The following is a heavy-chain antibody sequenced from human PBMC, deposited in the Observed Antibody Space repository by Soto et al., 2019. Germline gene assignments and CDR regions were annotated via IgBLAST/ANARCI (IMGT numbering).Heavy chain of an antibody. Sequence: QVQLVQSGSEVKKPGASVNVSCKAFGYTFTSYGFSWVRQVPGQGLEWLGWISAFNGDTQYAQTMKGRLTVTTETSTTSVHMELRRLTPADTAVYYCTREAGWQRMVPYDWGQGTLVTVSS. CDR1: GYTFTSYG. J-gene: IGHJ4*02. D-gene: IGHD6-25*01. CDR2: ISAFNGDT. CDR3: TREAGWQRMVPYD. V-gene: IGHV1-18*04.